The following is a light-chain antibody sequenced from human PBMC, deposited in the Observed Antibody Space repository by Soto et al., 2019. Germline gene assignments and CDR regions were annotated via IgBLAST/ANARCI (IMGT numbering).Light chain of an antibody. J-gene: IGLJ3*02. CDR1: SGSIVSNY. CDR2: GGN. V-gene: IGLV6-57*01. Sequence: NFMLTQPHSVSASPGKTVTISCTRSSGSIVSNYVQWYQQRPGSSPLTVIYGGNQRPSGVPDRFSGSIDSSSKSASLTISGLKTEDEADYYCQSYDDYDVWVFGGGTKLTVL. CDR3: QSYDDYDVWV.